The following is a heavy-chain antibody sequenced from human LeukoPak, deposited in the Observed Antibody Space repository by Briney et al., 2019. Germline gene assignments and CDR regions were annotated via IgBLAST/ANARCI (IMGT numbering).Heavy chain of an antibody. CDR1: GFSLSTSGVG. V-gene: IGHV2-5*02. CDR3: AHRDYSYDSSGYFYSWIDP. CDR2: IYWDDDK. D-gene: IGHD3-22*01. J-gene: IGHJ5*02. Sequence: SGPTLVKPTQTLTLTCTFSGFSLSTSGVGVGWIRQPPGKALEWLALIYWDDDKRYSPSLKSRLTITKDTSKNQVVLTMTNMDPVDTATYYCAHRDYSYDSSGYFYSWIDPWGQGTLVTVSS.